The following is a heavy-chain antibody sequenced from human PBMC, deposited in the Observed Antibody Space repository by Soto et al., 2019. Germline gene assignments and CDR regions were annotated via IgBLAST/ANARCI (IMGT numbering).Heavy chain of an antibody. CDR1: GGSISSSSYY. CDR3: ARHPVVVAATPLHYFDY. V-gene: IGHV4-39*01. D-gene: IGHD2-15*01. J-gene: IGHJ4*02. Sequence: SETLSLTCTVSGGSISSSSYYWGWIRQPPGKGLEWIGSIYYSGSTYYNPSLKSRVTISVETSKNQFSLKLSSVTAAGTAVYYCARHPVVVAATPLHYFDYWGQGTLVTVSS. CDR2: IYYSGST.